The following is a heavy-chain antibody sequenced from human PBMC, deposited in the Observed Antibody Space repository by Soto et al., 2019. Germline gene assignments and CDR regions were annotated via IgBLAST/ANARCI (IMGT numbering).Heavy chain of an antibody. CDR3: TTAYSSGWHLWAP. CDR1: GFTFSNAW. CDR2: IKSKTDGGTT. V-gene: IGHV3-15*01. Sequence: EVQLVESGGGLVKPGGSLRLSCAASGFTFSNAWMSWVRQAPGKGLEWVGRIKSKTDGGTTDYAAPVKGRFTISRDDSKNTLYLQMNSLKTEDTAVYYCTTAYSSGWHLWAPWGQGTLVTVSS. J-gene: IGHJ5*02. D-gene: IGHD6-19*01.